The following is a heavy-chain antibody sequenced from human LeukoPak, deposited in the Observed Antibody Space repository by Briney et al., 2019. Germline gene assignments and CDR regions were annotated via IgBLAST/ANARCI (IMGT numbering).Heavy chain of an antibody. V-gene: IGHV1-18*01. CDR3: ARDAGPTTVSRDNWFDP. J-gene: IGHJ5*02. CDR2: ISAYNGNT. Sequence: ALVKVSCKASGYTFTSYGISWVRQAPGQGLEWMGWISAYNGNTNYAQKLQGRVTMTTDTSTSTAYMELRSLRSDDTAVYYCARDAGPTTVSRDNWFDPWGQGTLVTVSS. CDR1: GYTFTSYG. D-gene: IGHD4-11*01.